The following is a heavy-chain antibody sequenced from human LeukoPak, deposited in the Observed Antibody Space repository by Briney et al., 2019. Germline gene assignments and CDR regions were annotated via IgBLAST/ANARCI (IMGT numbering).Heavy chain of an antibody. CDR2: IYPSDSDT. CDR1: GYSFTSYW. CDR3: ATNSFYYYYGMDV. Sequence: GESLKISCKGSGYSFTSYWIGWVRQMPGKGLEWMGIIYPSDSDTRYSPSFQGQVTISADKSISTAYLQWSSLKASDTAMYYCATNSFYYYYGMDVWGQGTTVTVSS. J-gene: IGHJ6*02. V-gene: IGHV5-51*01. D-gene: IGHD4-23*01.